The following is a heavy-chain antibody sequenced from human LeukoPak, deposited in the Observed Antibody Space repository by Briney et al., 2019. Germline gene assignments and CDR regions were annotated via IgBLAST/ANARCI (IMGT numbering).Heavy chain of an antibody. D-gene: IGHD5-18*01. Sequence: GESLKISCEASGQGFTTSWISWVREMPGKGLEWMGTIEPIDSYTKYSPSFRGHVTISVDKSITTAYLQWSSLTPSGSAMCYCARQISYGHWDWFDPWGQGTLVTVSS. CDR2: IEPIDSYT. CDR3: ARQISYGHWDWFDP. J-gene: IGHJ5*02. V-gene: IGHV5-10-1*01. CDR1: GQGFTTSW.